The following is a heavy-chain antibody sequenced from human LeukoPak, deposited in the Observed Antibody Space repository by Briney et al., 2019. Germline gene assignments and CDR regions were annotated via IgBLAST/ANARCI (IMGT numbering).Heavy chain of an antibody. Sequence: PGGSLRLSCAASGFTVSSNYMSWVRQAPGKGLEWVSVIYSGGSTYYADSVKGRFTISRDNSKNTLYLQMNSLRAEDTAVYYCARVRYSGYEDYWGQGTLVTVSS. V-gene: IGHV3-53*01. CDR3: ARVRYSGYEDY. J-gene: IGHJ4*02. CDR2: IYSGGST. CDR1: GFTVSSNY. D-gene: IGHD5-12*01.